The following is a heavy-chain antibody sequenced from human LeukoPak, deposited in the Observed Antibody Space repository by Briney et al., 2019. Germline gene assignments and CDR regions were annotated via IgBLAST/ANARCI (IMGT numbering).Heavy chain of an antibody. CDR1: GFTFSSYS. J-gene: IGHJ3*02. V-gene: IGHV3-48*04. CDR2: MSSSGSTI. CDR3: ARGDEAFDI. Sequence: GGSLRLSCAASGFTFSSYSMNWVRHAPGKGLEWISYMSSSGSTIYYADSVKGRFTISRDNAKKSLYLQLNSLRVEDTAIYYCARGDEAFDIWGQGTMVTVSS.